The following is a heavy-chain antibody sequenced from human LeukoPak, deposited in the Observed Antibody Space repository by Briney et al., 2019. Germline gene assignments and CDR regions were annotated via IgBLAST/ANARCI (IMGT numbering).Heavy chain of an antibody. Sequence: SETLSLTCTVSGGSISSSIYYWGWIRQPPGKGLEWIGSIYYSGNTYYNPSLKSRVTISVDTSKNQFSLKLSSVTAAGTAVYYCARVEWYPGSVWFDPWGQGTLVTVSS. V-gene: IGHV4-39*07. CDR2: IYYSGNT. CDR3: ARVEWYPGSVWFDP. D-gene: IGHD3-3*01. J-gene: IGHJ5*02. CDR1: GGSISSSIYY.